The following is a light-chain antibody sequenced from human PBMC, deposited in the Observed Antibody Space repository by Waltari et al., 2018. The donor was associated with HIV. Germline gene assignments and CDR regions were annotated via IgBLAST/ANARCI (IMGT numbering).Light chain of an antibody. CDR3: AAWDDSLSGPV. Sequence: QSVLTQPPSASGTPGQRVTISCSGSSSNIGINYVYWYQQLPGTAPKLLIYRSKQRPSGVPDRVSGSKSGTSASLAISGLRSEDEADYYCAAWDDSLSGPVFGGGTKLTVL. V-gene: IGLV1-47*01. CDR2: RSK. J-gene: IGLJ3*02. CDR1: SSNIGINY.